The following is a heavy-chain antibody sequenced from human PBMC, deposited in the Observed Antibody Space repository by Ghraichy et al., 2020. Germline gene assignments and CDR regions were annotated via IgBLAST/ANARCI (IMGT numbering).Heavy chain of an antibody. Sequence: GTLSLTCAASGFTFSSTWMSWVRQAPGKGLEWVANIKQDGSEKYYVDSVKGRFTISRDNAKNSLYLQMNSLRAEDTAVYYCARLEGDIVLMGYYGMDVWGQGTTVTVSS. D-gene: IGHD2-8*01. V-gene: IGHV3-7*03. CDR2: IKQDGSEK. J-gene: IGHJ6*02. CDR3: ARLEGDIVLMGYYGMDV. CDR1: GFTFSSTW.